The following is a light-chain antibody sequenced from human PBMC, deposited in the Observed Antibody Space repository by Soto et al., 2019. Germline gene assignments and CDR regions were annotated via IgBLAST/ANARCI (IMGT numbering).Light chain of an antibody. CDR2: GAS. CDR1: QSVSSSY. V-gene: IGKV3-20*01. CDR3: QQYGSSPIT. J-gene: IGKJ5*01. Sequence: VLTQSPGTLSLSPGERDTLPCRPSQSVSSSYLAWYQQKPGQAPRLLIHGASSRATGIPDRISGSGSGTDFTLTISRLEPEDVAVYYCQQYGSSPITCGQGTRGEIK.